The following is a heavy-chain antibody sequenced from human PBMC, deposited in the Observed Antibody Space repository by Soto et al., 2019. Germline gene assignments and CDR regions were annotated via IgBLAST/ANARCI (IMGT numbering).Heavy chain of an antibody. J-gene: IGHJ4*02. CDR3: AKGCSGGSCYSDS. V-gene: IGHV3-30*18. Sequence: QVQLVESGGGVVQPGRALRLSCAASGCTFSRYGMHWVLQAQGKGVEWVAVISYDGSNKYYGDSVRGRFTVSRDNSKNTLYLQMNSLRAEDTAVYYCAKGCSGGSCYSDSWGQGTLVTVSS. D-gene: IGHD2-15*01. CDR2: ISYDGSNK. CDR1: GCTFSRYG.